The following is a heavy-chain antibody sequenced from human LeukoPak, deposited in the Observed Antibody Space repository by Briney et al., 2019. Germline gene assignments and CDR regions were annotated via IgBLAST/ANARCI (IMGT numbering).Heavy chain of an antibody. CDR1: GFTFDDYA. J-gene: IGHJ4*02. CDR2: ISWNSGSI. V-gene: IGHV3-9*01. Sequence: GGSLRLSCAASGFTFDDYAMHWVRQAPGKGLEWVSGISWNSGSIGYADSVKGRFTISRDNAKNSLYLQMNSLRAEDTALYYCAKAARGVITSWGQGTLVTVSS. CDR3: AKAARGVITS. D-gene: IGHD3-22*01.